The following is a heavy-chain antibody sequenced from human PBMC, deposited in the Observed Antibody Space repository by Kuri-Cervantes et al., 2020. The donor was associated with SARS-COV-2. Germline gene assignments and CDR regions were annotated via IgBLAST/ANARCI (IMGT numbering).Heavy chain of an antibody. V-gene: IGHV4-34*01. CDR3: ARAYGFLRYIYYMDV. CDR2: VNHRGST. J-gene: IGHJ6*03. CDR1: GESFSGYY. D-gene: IGHD4-17*01. Sequence: SETLSLTCAFYGESFSGYYWNWICQSPGKGLEWIGEVNHRGSTNYNPSLKSRVTISVDTSSKQFSLHLSSVTAADTAVYYCARAYGFLRYIYYMDVWGRGTTVTVSS.